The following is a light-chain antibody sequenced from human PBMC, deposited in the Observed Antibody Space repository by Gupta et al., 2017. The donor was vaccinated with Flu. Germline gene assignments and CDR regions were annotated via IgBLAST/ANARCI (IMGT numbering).Light chain of an antibody. Sequence: DIQLTQSPSFLSASVGDRVTITCRASQGISSYLAWYQQKPGKAPKLLIYAASTLQSGVPSRFSGRESGTEFTLTISSLQPEDFATYYCQQLNSYPPTFGHGTKVDI. CDR1: QGISSY. CDR3: QQLNSYPPT. J-gene: IGKJ3*01. V-gene: IGKV1-9*01. CDR2: AAS.